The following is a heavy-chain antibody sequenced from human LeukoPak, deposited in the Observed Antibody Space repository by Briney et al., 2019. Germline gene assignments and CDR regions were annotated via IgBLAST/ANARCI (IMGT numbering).Heavy chain of an antibody. CDR2: ISSSGNTI. J-gene: IGHJ4*02. CDR1: GFTFSSYE. CDR3: THGSMYQLDY. Sequence: GGSLRLSCAASGFTFSSYEMNWVRQAPGKGLQWISYISSSGNTIYYADSVKGRFTISRDNSKNTLCLQMNSLRAEDTAVYYCTHGSMYQLDYWGQGTLVTVSS. V-gene: IGHV3-48*03. D-gene: IGHD2-2*01.